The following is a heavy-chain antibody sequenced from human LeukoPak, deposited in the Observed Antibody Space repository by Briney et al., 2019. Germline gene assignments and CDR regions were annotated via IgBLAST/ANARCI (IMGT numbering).Heavy chain of an antibody. Sequence: ASVKVSCKASGYTFTGHYTRWVRQAPGQGLEWMGWINPNSGGTNYAQKFQGRVTMTRDTSISTAYMELSRLRSDDTAVYYCARLIDTAMATVDYWGQGTLVTVSS. CDR1: GYTFTGHY. CDR2: INPNSGGT. J-gene: IGHJ4*02. CDR3: ARLIDTAMATVDY. V-gene: IGHV1-2*02. D-gene: IGHD5-18*01.